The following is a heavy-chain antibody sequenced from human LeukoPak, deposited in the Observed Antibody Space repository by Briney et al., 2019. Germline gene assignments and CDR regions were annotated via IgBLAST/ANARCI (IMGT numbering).Heavy chain of an antibody. CDR1: GGSISSYY. J-gene: IGHJ3*02. D-gene: IGHD3-22*01. V-gene: IGHV4-59*01. CDR2: IYYRGNT. CDR3: ARGHYYGSSGEDAFDI. Sequence: SETLSLTCTVSGGSISSYYWSWIRQPPGKGLEWLGYIYYRGNTNYNPSLKSRVTISVDTSKNQFSLKLSSLTAADTAVYYCARGHYYGSSGEDAFDIWGQGTMVTVSS.